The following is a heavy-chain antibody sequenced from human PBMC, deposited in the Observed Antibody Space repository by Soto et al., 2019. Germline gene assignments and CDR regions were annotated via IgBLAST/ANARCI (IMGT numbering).Heavy chain of an antibody. CDR1: GFSFSSYG. CDR3: VRDRVTMIRGTPDAFDI. Sequence: QVQLVESGGGVVQPGRSLRLSCAASGFSFSSYGMNWVRQAPGKGLEWVAVIWYDGSNEYYADSVKGQFTISRDNSKNTLLLQINSPRADDTAVYYCVRDRVTMIRGTPDAFDIWGQGTTVTVSS. V-gene: IGHV3-33*01. CDR2: IWYDGSNE. D-gene: IGHD3-10*01. J-gene: IGHJ3*02.